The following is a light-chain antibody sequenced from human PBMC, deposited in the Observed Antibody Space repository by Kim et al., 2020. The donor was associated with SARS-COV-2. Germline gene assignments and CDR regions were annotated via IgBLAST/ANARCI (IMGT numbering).Light chain of an antibody. J-gene: IGKJ3*01. CDR1: QGISSA. Sequence: ASVGDRVTSTCRASQGISSALAWYQQKPGKAPKLLIYDASSLESGVPSRFSGSGSGTDFTLTIISLQPEDFATYYCQQFNNYPFTFGPGTKVDIK. CDR2: DAS. CDR3: QQFNNYPFT. V-gene: IGKV1D-13*01.